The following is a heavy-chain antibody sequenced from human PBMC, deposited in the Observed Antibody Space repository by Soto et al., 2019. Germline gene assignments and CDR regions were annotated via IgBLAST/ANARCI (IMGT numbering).Heavy chain of an antibody. CDR2: IYYSGST. CDR1: GGSISSYY. Sequence: QLQLQESGPGLVKPSETLSLTCTVSGGSISSYYWSWIRQPPGKGLEWIGYIYYSGSTNHNPSLKSRVTISVDTSKNQFSLKLSSVTAADTAVYYCARRYGSAIDYWGQGTLVTVSS. CDR3: ARRYGSAIDY. D-gene: IGHD1-26*01. V-gene: IGHV4-59*08. J-gene: IGHJ4*02.